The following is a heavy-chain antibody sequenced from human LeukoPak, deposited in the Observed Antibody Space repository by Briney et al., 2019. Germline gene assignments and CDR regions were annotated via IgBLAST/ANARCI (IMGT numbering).Heavy chain of an antibody. V-gene: IGHV1-69*05. D-gene: IGHD5-18*01. CDR1: GGTFSSYA. CDR2: IIPIFGTA. CDR3: ARDLPLYSYTPGDYYYYMDV. Sequence: SVKVSCKASGGTFSSYAISWVRQAPGQGLEWMGGIIPIFGTANYAQKFQGRVTITTDESTSTAYMELSSLRSEDTAVYYCARDLPLYSYTPGDYYYYMDVWGKGTTVTVSS. J-gene: IGHJ6*03.